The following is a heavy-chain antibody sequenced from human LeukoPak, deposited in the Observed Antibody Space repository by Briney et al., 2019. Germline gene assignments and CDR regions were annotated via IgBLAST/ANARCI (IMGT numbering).Heavy chain of an antibody. J-gene: IGHJ4*02. Sequence: ASVKVSCKASGYXFTGHYMHWVRQAPGQGLEWMGWINPNSGGTNYAQKFQGRVTMTRDTSISTAYMELSRLRSDDTAVYYCARLADCSSSSCRSFDYWGQGTLVTASS. V-gene: IGHV1-2*02. CDR2: INPNSGGT. D-gene: IGHD2-2*01. CDR3: ARLADCSSSSCRSFDY. CDR1: GYXFTGHY.